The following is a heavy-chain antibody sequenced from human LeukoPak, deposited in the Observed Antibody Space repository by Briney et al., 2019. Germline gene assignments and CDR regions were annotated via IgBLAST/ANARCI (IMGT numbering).Heavy chain of an antibody. CDR2: IYYSGST. CDR3: ARRIAPGYMDV. J-gene: IGHJ6*03. Sequence: PSETLSLTCTVSGGSISSSSYYWGWIRQPPGKGLEWIGSIYYSGSTYYNPSLKSRVTISVDTSKNQFSLKLSSVTAADTAVYYCARRIAPGYMDVWGKGTTVTVSS. D-gene: IGHD6-13*01. CDR1: GGSISSSSYY. V-gene: IGHV4-39*01.